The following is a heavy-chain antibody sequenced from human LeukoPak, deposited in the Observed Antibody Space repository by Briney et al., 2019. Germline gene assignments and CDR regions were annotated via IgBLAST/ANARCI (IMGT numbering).Heavy chain of an antibody. J-gene: IGHJ4*02. CDR1: GFTFSSYS. CDR2: ISSSGSTI. V-gene: IGHV3-48*01. D-gene: IGHD3-22*01. Sequence: PGGSLRLSCEASGFTFSSYSMNWVRQAPGKGLEWVSYISSSGSTIYYADSVKGRFTISRDDSKNTLHLQMNSLRAEDTAVYYCARINYYDGSGFYRDYWGQGTLVTVSS. CDR3: ARINYYDGSGFYRDY.